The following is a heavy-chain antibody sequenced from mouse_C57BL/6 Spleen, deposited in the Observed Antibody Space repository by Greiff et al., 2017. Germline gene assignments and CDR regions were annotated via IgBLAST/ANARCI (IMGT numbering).Heavy chain of an antibody. CDR2: IDPEDGET. CDR1: GFNIKDYY. Sequence: VHVKQSGAELVKPGASVKLSCTASGFNIKDYYMHWVKQRTEQGLEWIGRIDPEDGETKYAPKFQGKATITADTSSNTAYLQLSSLTSGDTAVYYCARDYGSSYRAMDYWGQGTSVTVSS. J-gene: IGHJ4*01. CDR3: ARDYGSSYRAMDY. D-gene: IGHD1-1*01. V-gene: IGHV14-2*01.